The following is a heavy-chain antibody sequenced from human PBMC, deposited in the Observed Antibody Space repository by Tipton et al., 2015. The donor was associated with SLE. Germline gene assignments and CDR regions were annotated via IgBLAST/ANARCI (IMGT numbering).Heavy chain of an antibody. Sequence: SLRLSCAASGFSINNNYMNWVRQVPGKGLEWVSVFYSGGSTYYADSVKGRFTISRDNSKNTLYLQMNSLRAEDTAVYYCARDQRADYGERHYGMDVWGQGTTVTVSS. V-gene: IGHV3-66*01. D-gene: IGHD4-17*01. CDR3: ARDQRADYGERHYGMDV. CDR2: FYSGGST. J-gene: IGHJ6*02. CDR1: GFSINNNY.